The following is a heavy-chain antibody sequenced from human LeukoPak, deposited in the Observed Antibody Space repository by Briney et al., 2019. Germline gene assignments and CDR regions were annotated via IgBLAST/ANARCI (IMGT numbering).Heavy chain of an antibody. CDR1: GFTFSSYA. D-gene: IGHD3-10*01. CDR3: AKSYYYGKLAYY. J-gene: IGHJ4*02. Sequence: GGSLRLSCAASGFTFSSYAMHWVRQAPGKGLEWVAVISYDGSNKYYADSVKGRFTISRDNSKNTLYLQMNSLRAEDTAVYYCAKSYYYGKLAYYWGQGTLVTVSS. CDR2: ISYDGSNK. V-gene: IGHV3-30*18.